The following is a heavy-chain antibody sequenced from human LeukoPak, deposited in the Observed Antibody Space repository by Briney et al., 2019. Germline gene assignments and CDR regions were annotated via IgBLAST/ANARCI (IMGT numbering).Heavy chain of an antibody. CDR3: AKEFYPGSHTDYYFDY. Sequence: TGGSLRLSCAASGFTFSSYGMSWVRQAPGKGLEWVSGISTSGGSTSYGDSVKGRFTISRDNSKNTLYLQMQSLRAEDTAVYYCAKEFYPGSHTDYYFDYWGQGTLVTVSS. CDR1: GFTFSSYG. CDR2: ISTSGGST. J-gene: IGHJ4*02. V-gene: IGHV3-23*01. D-gene: IGHD1-26*01.